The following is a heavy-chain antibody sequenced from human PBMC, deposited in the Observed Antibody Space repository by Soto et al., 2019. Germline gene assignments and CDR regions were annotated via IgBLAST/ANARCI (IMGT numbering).Heavy chain of an antibody. CDR2: INSDGSST. CDR3: ASSIAAAGTGYSY. J-gene: IGHJ4*02. Sequence: PGGSLRLSCAASGFTFSSYWMHWVRQAPGKRLVWVSRINSDGSSTSYADSVKGRFTISRDNAKNTLYLQMNSLRAEDTAVYYCASSIAAAGTGYSYWGQGTLVTVSS. CDR1: GFTFSSYW. V-gene: IGHV3-74*01. D-gene: IGHD6-13*01.